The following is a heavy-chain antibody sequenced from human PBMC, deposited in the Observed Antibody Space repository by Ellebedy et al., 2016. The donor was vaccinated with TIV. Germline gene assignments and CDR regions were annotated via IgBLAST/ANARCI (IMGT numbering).Heavy chain of an antibody. Sequence: GESLKISXKGSGYSFTSYWISWVRQMPGKGLEWMGRIDPSDSYTNYSPSFQGHVTISADKSISTAYLQWSSLKASDTAMYYCARHTRYFDWLLYEYYLDYWGQGTLVTVSS. D-gene: IGHD3-9*01. CDR2: IDPSDSYT. J-gene: IGHJ4*02. CDR3: ARHTRYFDWLLYEYYLDY. V-gene: IGHV5-10-1*01. CDR1: GYSFTSYW.